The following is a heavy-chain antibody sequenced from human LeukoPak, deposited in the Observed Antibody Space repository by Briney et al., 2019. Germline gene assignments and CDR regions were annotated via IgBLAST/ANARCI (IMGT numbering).Heavy chain of an antibody. V-gene: IGHV3-30*18. CDR1: GFTFSSYG. CDR2: ISYDGSNK. D-gene: IGHD3-22*01. CDR3: AKDGSSDYYDSSGYYYYYMDV. Sequence: TGGSLRLSCAASGFTFSSYGMHWVRQAPGKGLEWVAVISYDGSNKYYADSVKGRFTISRDNAKNTLYLQMNSLRAEDTAVYYCAKDGSSDYYDSSGYYYYYMDVWGKGTTVTVSS. J-gene: IGHJ6*03.